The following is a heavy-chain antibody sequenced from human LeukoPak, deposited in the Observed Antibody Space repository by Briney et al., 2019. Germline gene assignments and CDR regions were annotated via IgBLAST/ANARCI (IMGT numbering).Heavy chain of an antibody. CDR2: IYTSGST. J-gene: IGHJ3*01. V-gene: IGHV4-61*02. D-gene: IGHD3-22*01. Sequence: SETLSLTCTVSGGSISSGGYYWSWIRQPAGKGLEWIGRIYTSGSTNYNPSLKSRVSISVDTSKNQFSLKLSSVTAADTAVYHCARAILYYESSGLGAFDVWGQGTMVTVSS. CDR1: GGSISSGGYY. CDR3: ARAILYYESSGLGAFDV.